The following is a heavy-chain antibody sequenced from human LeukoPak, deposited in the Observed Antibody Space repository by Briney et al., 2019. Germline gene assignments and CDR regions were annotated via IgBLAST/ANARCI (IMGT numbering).Heavy chain of an antibody. CDR3: DDRGY. CDR1: GFNFSNYA. J-gene: IGHJ4*02. Sequence: PGGSLRLSCAASGFNFSNYAMNWVRQAPGKGLEWVAFIRPKSLGGTAEYAASVKGRFTMSRDDSRSIAYLDMNSLKTEDTAVYYCDDRGYWGQGTLVTVSS. D-gene: IGHD3-9*01. V-gene: IGHV3-49*04. CDR2: IRPKSLGGTA.